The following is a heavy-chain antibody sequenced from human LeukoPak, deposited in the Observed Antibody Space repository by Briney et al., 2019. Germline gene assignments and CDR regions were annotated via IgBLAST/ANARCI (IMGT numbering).Heavy chain of an antibody. V-gene: IGHV1-18*01. CDR2: ISAYNGNT. CDR3: ARGRAMYYYDSSGYSDY. CDR1: GYTFTSYG. J-gene: IGHJ4*02. Sequence: ASVKVSCMASGYTFTSYGICWVRQAPGQGLEWMGWISAYNGNTNYAQKLQGRVTMTTDTSTRTAYMELRSLRSDDTAVYYCARGRAMYYYDSSGYSDYWGQGTLVTVSS. D-gene: IGHD3-22*01.